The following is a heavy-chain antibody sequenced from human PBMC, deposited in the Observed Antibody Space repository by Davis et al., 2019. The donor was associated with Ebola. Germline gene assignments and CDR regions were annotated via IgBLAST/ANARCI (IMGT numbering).Heavy chain of an antibody. CDR3: ARDPPGLYGMDV. CDR1: GGSFSGYY. J-gene: IGHJ6*02. Sequence: SETLSLTCAVYGGSFSGYYWSWIRQPPGKGLAWIGEINHSGSTNYNPSLKSRVTISVDTSKNQFSLKLSSVTAADTAVYYCARDPPGLYGMDVWGQGTTVTVSS. CDR2: INHSGST. V-gene: IGHV4-34*01.